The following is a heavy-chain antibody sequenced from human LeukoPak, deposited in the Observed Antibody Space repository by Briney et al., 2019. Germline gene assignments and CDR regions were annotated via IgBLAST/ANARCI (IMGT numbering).Heavy chain of an antibody. D-gene: IGHD3-10*01. CDR3: AREPPYYASENFIDAFDI. CDR2: MYYTGST. V-gene: IGHV4-59*12. CDR1: GGSISSYY. J-gene: IGHJ3*02. Sequence: PSETLSLTCTVSGGSISSYYWSWIRQPPGKGLEWIGYMYYTGSTNYNPSLKSRVTISVDTSKNQFSLKVRSVTAADTAVYYCAREPPYYASENFIDAFDIWGQGTKVTVSS.